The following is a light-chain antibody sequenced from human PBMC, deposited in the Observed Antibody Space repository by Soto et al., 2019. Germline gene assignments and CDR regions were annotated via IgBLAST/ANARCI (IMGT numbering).Light chain of an antibody. CDR2: GAS. CDR3: QRYAGLPRT. Sequence: EIVMTQSPGTLSLSPGERATLSCRASQSVSNNYLAWYQQKPGQAPRLLIYGASSRATGIPDRVSGSGSGTVFTLTISGLEPEDFAVYFCQRYAGLPRTFGQGTKLNIK. CDR1: QSVSNNY. J-gene: IGKJ1*01. V-gene: IGKV3-20*01.